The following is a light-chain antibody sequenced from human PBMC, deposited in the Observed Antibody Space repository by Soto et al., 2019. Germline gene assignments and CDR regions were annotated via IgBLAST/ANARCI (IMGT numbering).Light chain of an antibody. CDR3: KQYSKWPIN. CDR1: QSVNSN. CDR2: GIS. J-gene: IGKJ5*01. Sequence: LVRAQSAHILSLKPGESATHSSRASQSVNSNYLAWYQQHPGQPPRLLMYGISTRATGIPARFSGSGSGTEFSLTISSLKFEDFAVYYCKQYSKWPINFGQGTRLEIK. V-gene: IGKV3-15*01.